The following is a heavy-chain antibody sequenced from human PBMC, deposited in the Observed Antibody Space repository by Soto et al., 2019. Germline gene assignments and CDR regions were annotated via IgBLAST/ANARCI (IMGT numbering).Heavy chain of an antibody. J-gene: IGHJ4*02. CDR1: GGSISSGGYS. V-gene: IGHV4-30-2*01. Sequence: PSETLSLTCAVSGGSISSGGYSWSWTWHPPGKGLEWIGYIYHSGSTYYNPSLKSRVTISVDRSKNQFSLKLSSVTAADTAVYYCARNLWELRGYFDYWGQGTMVPVSS. CDR3: ARNLWELRGYFDY. D-gene: IGHD1-26*01. CDR2: IYHSGST.